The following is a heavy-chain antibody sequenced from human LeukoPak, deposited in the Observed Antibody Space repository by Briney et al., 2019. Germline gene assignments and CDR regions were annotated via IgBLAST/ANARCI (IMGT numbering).Heavy chain of an antibody. D-gene: IGHD6-13*01. CDR1: GFVFSTYG. CDR3: ATGGYSSSWFYFDY. J-gene: IGHJ4*02. Sequence: GGSLRLSCAASGFVFSTYGMHWVRQAPGKGLEWVAVISYDGSNKYYADSVKGRFTISRDNSKNTLYLQMNSLRAEDTAVYYCATGGYSSSWFYFDYWGQGTLVTVSS. CDR2: ISYDGSNK. V-gene: IGHV3-30*19.